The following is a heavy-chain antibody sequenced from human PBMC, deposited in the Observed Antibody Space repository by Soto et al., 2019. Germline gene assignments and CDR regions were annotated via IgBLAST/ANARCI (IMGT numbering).Heavy chain of an antibody. CDR2: ISYDGSNK. CDR1: GFTFSSYG. D-gene: IGHD6-13*01. Sequence: PGGSLRLSCAASGFTFSSYGMHWVRQAPGKGLEWVAVISYDGSNKYYADSVKGRFTISRDNSKNTLYLQMNSLRAEDTAVYYCAKGYSSSWYFSSNDAFDIWGQGTMVTVSS. CDR3: AKGYSSSWYFSSNDAFDI. V-gene: IGHV3-30*18. J-gene: IGHJ3*02.